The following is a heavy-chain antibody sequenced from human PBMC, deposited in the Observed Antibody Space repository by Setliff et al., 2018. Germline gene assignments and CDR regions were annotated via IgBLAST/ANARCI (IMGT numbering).Heavy chain of an antibody. D-gene: IGHD6-19*01. CDR3: VPQGPGYGNGWWTNWFDP. CDR1: GLIFSNNW. CDR2: INKDGSER. J-gene: IGHJ5*02. Sequence: LRLSCVASGLIFSNNWMSWVRQASGKGLEWVTNINKDGSERNYVDSVKGRFTISRDNAKNSVYLQMNSLRADDTAVYYCVPQGPGYGNGWWTNWFDPWGQGTLVTVSS. V-gene: IGHV3-7*03.